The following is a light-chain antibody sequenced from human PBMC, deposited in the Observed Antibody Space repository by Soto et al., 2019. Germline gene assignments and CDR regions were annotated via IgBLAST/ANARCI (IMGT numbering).Light chain of an antibody. CDR1: ISDVGGYNY. CDR3: SSYTSGSTFYV. Sequence: QSVLTQPASVSGSPGQSITISCTGTISDVGGYNYVSWYQQHPGKAPNRMIYEVSNRPSGVSNRFSGSKSGNTASLTISGLQAEDEADYYGSSYTSGSTFYVFGTGTKVTVL. J-gene: IGLJ1*01. V-gene: IGLV2-14*01. CDR2: EVS.